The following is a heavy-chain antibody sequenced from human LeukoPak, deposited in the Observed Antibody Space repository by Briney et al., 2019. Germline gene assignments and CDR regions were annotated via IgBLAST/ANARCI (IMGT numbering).Heavy chain of an antibody. D-gene: IGHD6-6*01. CDR2: ISAYNGNT. V-gene: IGHV1-8*03. CDR1: GGTFSSYA. J-gene: IGHJ5*02. Sequence: ASVKVSCKASGGTFSSYAISWVRQAPGQGLEWMGWISAYNGNTNYAQKLQGRVTITRNTSISTAYMELSSLRSEDTAVYYCARGTYEDMGSSSNWFDPWGQGTLVTVSS. CDR3: ARGTYEDMGSSSNWFDP.